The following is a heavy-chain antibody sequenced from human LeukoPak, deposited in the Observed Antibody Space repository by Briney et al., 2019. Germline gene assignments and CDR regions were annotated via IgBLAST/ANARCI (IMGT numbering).Heavy chain of an antibody. D-gene: IGHD1-26*01. CDR1: GYTFTSYG. CDR2: ISAYNGNT. V-gene: IGHV1-18*01. Sequence: ASVKVSCKASGYTFTSYGISWVRQAPGQGLEWMGWISAYNGNTNYAQKLQGRVTMTTDTSTSTAYMELRSLRSDDTAVYYCARDPVGGGSYHPMDYWGQGTLATVSS. J-gene: IGHJ4*02. CDR3: ARDPVGGGSYHPMDY.